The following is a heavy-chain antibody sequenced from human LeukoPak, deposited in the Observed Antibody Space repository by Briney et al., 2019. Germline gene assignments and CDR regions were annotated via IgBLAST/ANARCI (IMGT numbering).Heavy chain of an antibody. Sequence: GGSLRLSCAASGFTFSSYAMSWVRQAPGKGLEWVASITDSGGGTFYADSVKGRFTISRDNSKNTLFLQLNSLRAEDTAVYYCAKRGAGYYFDYWGQGTLVTVSS. CDR2: ITDSGGGT. D-gene: IGHD3-10*01. V-gene: IGHV3-23*01. J-gene: IGHJ4*02. CDR1: GFTFSSYA. CDR3: AKRGAGYYFDY.